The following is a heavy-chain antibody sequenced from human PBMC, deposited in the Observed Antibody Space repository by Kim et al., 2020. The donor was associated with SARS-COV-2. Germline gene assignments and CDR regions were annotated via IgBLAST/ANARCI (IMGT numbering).Heavy chain of an antibody. CDR1: GGTFSSYA. Sequence: SVKVSCKASGGTFSSYAISWVRQAPGQGLEWLGGIIPIFGTANYAQKFQGRVTITADESTSTAYMELSSLRSEDTAVYYCARDADYGDYNTDYYYYGMDVWGQGTTVTVSS. CDR3: ARDADYGDYNTDYYYYGMDV. CDR2: IIPIFGTA. J-gene: IGHJ6*02. D-gene: IGHD4-17*01. V-gene: IGHV1-69*13.